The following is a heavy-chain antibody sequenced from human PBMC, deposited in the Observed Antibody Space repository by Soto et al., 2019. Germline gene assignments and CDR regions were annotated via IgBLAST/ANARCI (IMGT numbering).Heavy chain of an antibody. CDR2: IYSGGST. CDR1: RFTVSSNY. Sequence: PGGSLRLSCAASRFTVSSNYMSWVRQAPGKGLEWVSVIYSGGSTYYADSVKGRFTISRDNSKNTLYLQMNSLRAEDTAVYYCARRGYYDSSAQAFDYWGQGTLVTVSS. CDR3: ARRGYYDSSAQAFDY. J-gene: IGHJ4*02. V-gene: IGHV3-53*01. D-gene: IGHD3-22*01.